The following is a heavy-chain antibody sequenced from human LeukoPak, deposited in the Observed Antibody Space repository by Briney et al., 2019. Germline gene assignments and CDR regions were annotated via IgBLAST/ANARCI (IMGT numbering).Heavy chain of an antibody. J-gene: IGHJ3*02. D-gene: IGHD3-22*01. CDR1: GGSFSDSF. Sequence: SETLSLTCAVYGGSFSDSFWTWIRQPPGKGLEWIGEIDHTGSTTYNPSLMSRVTISVDTSKNQFSLRLNSVTAADTAVYYCAKSNGYGLIDIWGQGTMVTVSS. CDR2: IDHTGST. V-gene: IGHV4-34*01. CDR3: AKSNGYGLIDI.